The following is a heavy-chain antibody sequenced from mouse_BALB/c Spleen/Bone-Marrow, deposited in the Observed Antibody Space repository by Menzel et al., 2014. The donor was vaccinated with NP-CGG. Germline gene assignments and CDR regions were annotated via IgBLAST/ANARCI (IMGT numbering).Heavy chain of an antibody. D-gene: IGHD1-2*01. CDR3: AREGGTTAHYYAMDY. CDR1: GFTFSSYA. J-gene: IGHJ4*01. CDR2: ISSGGST. V-gene: IGHV5-6-5*01. Sequence: EVQLVESGGGLVKPGGSLKLSCAASGFTFSSYAMPWVRQTPEKRLEWVASISSGGSTYYPDSVKGRFTISRDNARNILYLQMSSLRSEDTAMYYCAREGGTTAHYYAMDYWGQGTSVTVSS.